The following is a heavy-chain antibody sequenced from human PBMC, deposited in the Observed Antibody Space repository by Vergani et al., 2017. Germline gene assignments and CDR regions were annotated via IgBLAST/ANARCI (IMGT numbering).Heavy chain of an antibody. D-gene: IGHD2-15*01. CDR2: IYYSGST. CDR1: GASIRSSNYY. J-gene: IGHJ3*01. Sequence: QLQLQESGPGLVKPSATLSLTCSVSGASIRSSNYYWGWIRQPPGKGLEWIASIYYSGSTYYNPSLKSRVTISVDTSKNQFSLKLSSVTAADTAVYFCARRGGGYYSGGKVHPLRTAFDVWGHGTVVTVSS. V-gene: IGHV4-39*01. CDR3: ARRGGGYYSGGKVHPLRTAFDV.